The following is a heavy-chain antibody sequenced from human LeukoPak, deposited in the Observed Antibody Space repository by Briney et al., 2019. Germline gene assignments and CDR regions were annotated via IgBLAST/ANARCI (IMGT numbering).Heavy chain of an antibody. Sequence: ASVKVSCKASGYTFTSYYMHWVRQAPGQGLEWMGIINPSGGSTSYAQKFQGRVTMTRDMSTSTVYMELSSLRSDDTAVYYCARGTTWERWQTNWGIDYWGQGTLVTVSS. D-gene: IGHD5-24*01. J-gene: IGHJ4*02. CDR1: GYTFTSYY. CDR3: ARGTTWERWQTNWGIDY. CDR2: INPSGGST. V-gene: IGHV1-46*01.